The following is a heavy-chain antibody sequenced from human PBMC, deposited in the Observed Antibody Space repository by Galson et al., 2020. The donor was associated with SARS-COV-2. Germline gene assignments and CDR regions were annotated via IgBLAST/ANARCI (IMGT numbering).Heavy chain of an antibody. V-gene: IGHV3-33*01. J-gene: IGHJ4*02. D-gene: IGHD1-26*01. CDR3: ARDFMVGATNGY. Sequence: GESLKISCAASGFTFSSYGMHWVRQAPGKGLERVAVIWYDGNNKYYADSVKGRFTISSANSKNTLYLQMNSLRAEDTAVYYCARDFMVGATNGYWGQGTLVTVSS. CDR2: IWYDGNNK. CDR1: GFTFSSYG.